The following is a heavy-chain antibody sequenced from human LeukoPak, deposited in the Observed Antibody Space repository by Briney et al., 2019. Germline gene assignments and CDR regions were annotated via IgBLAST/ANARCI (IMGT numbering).Heavy chain of an antibody. CDR2: INHSGST. J-gene: IGHJ5*02. CDR1: GGSFSGYY. Sequence: PSETLSLTCAVYGGSFSGYYWSWIRQPPGKGLEWIGEINHSGSTNYNPSHKSRVTISVDTSKNQFSLKLSSVTAADTAVYYCARASTVTTYNWFDPWGQGTLVSVSS. CDR3: ARASTVTTYNWFDP. V-gene: IGHV4-34*01. D-gene: IGHD4-17*01.